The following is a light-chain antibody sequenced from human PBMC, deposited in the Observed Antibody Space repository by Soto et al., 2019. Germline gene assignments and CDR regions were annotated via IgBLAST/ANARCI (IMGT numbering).Light chain of an antibody. J-gene: IGKJ4*01. Sequence: EIVLTQSPGTLSLSPGERATLSCRASQYVSSTYLAWYQQKPGQSPRLLICGASSRATGIPDRFIGSGSGADFTLTISRLAPEDCAMYYCQQYGSSPLTFGGGTKVDIK. V-gene: IGKV3-20*01. CDR1: QYVSSTY. CDR2: GAS. CDR3: QQYGSSPLT.